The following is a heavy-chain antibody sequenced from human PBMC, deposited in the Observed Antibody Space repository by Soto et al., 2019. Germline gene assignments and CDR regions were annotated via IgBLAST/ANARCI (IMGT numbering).Heavy chain of an antibody. Sequence: PSETRSLTCAVYGGSFSDYYWSWIRQRPGKGLEWIGEINHSVSTNYNPSLKSRVTISVDTSKNQFSLKLSSVTAADTAVYYCARYVLLWLPTYYYGREVWGQETPVIVS. CDR1: GGSFSDYY. CDR3: ARYVLLWLPTYYYGREV. J-gene: IGHJ6*02. V-gene: IGHV4-34*01. CDR2: INHSVST. D-gene: IGHD3-10*01.